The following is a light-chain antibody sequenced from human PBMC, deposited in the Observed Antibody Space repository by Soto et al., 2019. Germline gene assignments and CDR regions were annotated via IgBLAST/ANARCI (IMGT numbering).Light chain of an antibody. CDR3: LQYSSHSWT. V-gene: IGKV1-5*03. CDR2: KAS. J-gene: IGKJ1*01. CDR1: QSINSW. Sequence: DIQMTQSPSTLSASVGDRVTITCRASQSINSWLAWYQHKPGKAPKLLIYKASSLESGVPSRFSGSGSGTEFTLTINTLQPEDSASYHCLQYSSHSWTFGQETKVEMK.